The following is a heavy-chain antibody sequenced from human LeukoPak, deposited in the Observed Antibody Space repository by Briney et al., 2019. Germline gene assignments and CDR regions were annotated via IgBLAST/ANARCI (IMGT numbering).Heavy chain of an antibody. Sequence: PSETLSLTCSVSGGPISGYHWSWIRQPPGKGLEWIGYIYYSGTSETTNYNPSLKSRVTISVHTSKSQFSLDLSSVTAADTAVYYCARWNSGGDYWGQGTLVTVSS. D-gene: IGHD1/OR15-1a*01. CDR3: ARWNSGGDY. V-gene: IGHV4-59*01. CDR2: IYYSGTSETT. CDR1: GGPISGYH. J-gene: IGHJ4*02.